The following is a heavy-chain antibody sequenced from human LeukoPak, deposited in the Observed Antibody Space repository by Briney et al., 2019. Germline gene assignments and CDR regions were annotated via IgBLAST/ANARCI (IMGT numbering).Heavy chain of an antibody. Sequence: SVKVSCKASGGTFSSYAISWVRQAPGQGLEWMGGIIPIFGTANYAQKFQGRVTITADESTSTAYMELSSLRSEDTALYYCARAGEYCSGGSCYSGVYFDYWGQGTLVTVSS. V-gene: IGHV1-69*01. CDR1: GGTFSSYA. CDR2: IIPIFGTA. CDR3: ARAGEYCSGGSCYSGVYFDY. D-gene: IGHD2-15*01. J-gene: IGHJ4*02.